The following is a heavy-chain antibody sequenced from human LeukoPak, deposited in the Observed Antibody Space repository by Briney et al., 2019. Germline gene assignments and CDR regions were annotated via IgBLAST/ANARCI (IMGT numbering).Heavy chain of an antibody. D-gene: IGHD6-13*01. Sequence: KPSETLSLTCTVSGDSISGHYWSWIRQPPGKGLEWIGYIYAGGSANYNPSLKSRVTISVDTSKNYFSLKLTSVTAADTAVYYCARDNPGVAAAGYFDYWGQGTLVTVSS. V-gene: IGHV4-59*11. J-gene: IGHJ4*02. CDR2: IYAGGSA. CDR3: ARDNPGVAAAGYFDY. CDR1: GDSISGHY.